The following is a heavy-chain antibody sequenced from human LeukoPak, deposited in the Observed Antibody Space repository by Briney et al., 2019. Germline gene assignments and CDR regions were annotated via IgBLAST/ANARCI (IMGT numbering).Heavy chain of an antibody. Sequence: SETLSLTCTVSGGSISSYYWSWIRQPPGKGLEWIGEINHSGSTNYNPSLKSRVTISVDTSKNQFSLKLSSVTAADTAVYYCARGRGAVWFGYFDYWGQGTLVTVSS. J-gene: IGHJ4*02. CDR1: GGSISSYY. D-gene: IGHD3-10*01. V-gene: IGHV4-34*01. CDR3: ARGRGAVWFGYFDY. CDR2: INHSGST.